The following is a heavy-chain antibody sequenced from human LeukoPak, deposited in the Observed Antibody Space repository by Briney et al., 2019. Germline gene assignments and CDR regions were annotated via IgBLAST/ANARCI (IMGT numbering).Heavy chain of an antibody. J-gene: IGHJ3*02. V-gene: IGHV4-34*01. CDR2: INHSGST. D-gene: IGHD3-22*01. CDR1: GGSFSGYY. Sequence: SETLSLTCAVYGGSFSGYYWGWIRQPPGKGLEWIGEINHSGSTNYNPSLKSRVTISVDTSKNQFSLKLSSVTAADTAVYYCAKVDTYYYDSSGYGGSNGAFDIWGQGTMVTVSS. CDR3: AKVDTYYYDSSGYGGSNGAFDI.